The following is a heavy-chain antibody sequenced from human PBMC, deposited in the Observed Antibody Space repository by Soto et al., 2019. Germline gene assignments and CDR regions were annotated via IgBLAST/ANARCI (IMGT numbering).Heavy chain of an antibody. J-gene: IGHJ6*03. D-gene: IGHD2-21*01. CDR3: AKGRLWYMDV. V-gene: IGHV3-9*01. CDR2: ISWNSGSI. Sequence: GGSLRLSCAASGFTFDDYAMHWVRQAPGKGLEWVSGISWNSGSIGYADSVKGRFTISRDNAKNSLYLQMNSLRAEDTALYYCAKGRLWYMDVWGKGTTVTVSS. CDR1: GFTFDDYA.